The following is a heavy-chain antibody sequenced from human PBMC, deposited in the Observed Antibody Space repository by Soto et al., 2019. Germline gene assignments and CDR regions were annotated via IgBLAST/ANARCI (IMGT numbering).Heavy chain of an antibody. Sequence: GGSLRLSCAASGFTFSSYSMNWVRQAPGKGLEWVSSISSSSSYIYYADSVKGRFTISRDNAKNSLYLQMNSLRAEDTAVYYCARDRGSGSSDLDYWGQGTLVTVSS. V-gene: IGHV3-21*01. CDR1: GFTFSSYS. J-gene: IGHJ4*02. CDR2: ISSSSSYI. D-gene: IGHD1-26*01. CDR3: ARDRGSGSSDLDY.